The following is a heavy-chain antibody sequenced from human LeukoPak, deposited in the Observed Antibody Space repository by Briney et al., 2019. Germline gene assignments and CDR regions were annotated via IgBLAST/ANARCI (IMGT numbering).Heavy chain of an antibody. CDR2: INAGNGNT. V-gene: IGHV1-3*01. J-gene: IGHJ4*02. Sequence: ASVKVSCKASGYTFTSYAMHWVRQAPGQRLEWMGWINAGNGNTKYSQKFQGRVTITRDTSASTAYMELSSLRSEDTAVYYCAISDSGYYDSSGYYYPFDYWGQGTLVTVSS. CDR1: GYTFTSYA. D-gene: IGHD3-22*01. CDR3: AISDSGYYDSSGYYYPFDY.